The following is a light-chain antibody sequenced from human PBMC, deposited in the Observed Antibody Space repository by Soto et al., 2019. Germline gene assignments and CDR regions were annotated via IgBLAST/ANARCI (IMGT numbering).Light chain of an antibody. V-gene: IGKV4-1*01. CDR3: QQYYTAWT. CDR2: WAS. CDR1: QNLLYSSNNKIY. J-gene: IGKJ1*01. Sequence: DIVMTQSPESLALSLGERATINCRSSQNLLYSSNNKIYLRWYQQKRGQPPRLLFYWASTRESGVPERFSTSASGTDFTLTISSLQAEDVAVYYCQQYYTAWTFGQGTRVEL.